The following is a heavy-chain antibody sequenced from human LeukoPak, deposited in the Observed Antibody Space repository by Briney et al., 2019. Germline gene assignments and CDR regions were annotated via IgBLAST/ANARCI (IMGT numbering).Heavy chain of an antibody. CDR1: GGSISSYY. J-gene: IGHJ4*02. D-gene: IGHD3-9*01. CDR3: ATVVRDDILTGYYIDH. Sequence: SETLSLTCTVSGGSISSYYWSWIRQPAGKGLEWIGRIYTSGSTNYNPSLKSRVTMSVDTSKNQFSLKLSSVTAADTAVYYCATVVRDDILTGYYIDHWGQGTLVTVSS. V-gene: IGHV4-4*07. CDR2: IYTSGST.